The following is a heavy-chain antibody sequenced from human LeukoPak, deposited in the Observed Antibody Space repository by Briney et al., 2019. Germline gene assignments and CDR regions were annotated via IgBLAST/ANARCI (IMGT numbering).Heavy chain of an antibody. Sequence: SGTLSLTCAVSGGSISSSNWWSWVRQPPGQGLEWIGEIYHSGSTYYNPSLKSRVTISVDTSKNQFSLRLSSVTAADTAVYYCARDGSGYGYYFDYWGQGTLVTVSS. CDR1: GGSISSSNW. J-gene: IGHJ4*02. CDR2: IYHSGST. CDR3: ARDGSGYGYYFDY. D-gene: IGHD3-22*01. V-gene: IGHV4-4*02.